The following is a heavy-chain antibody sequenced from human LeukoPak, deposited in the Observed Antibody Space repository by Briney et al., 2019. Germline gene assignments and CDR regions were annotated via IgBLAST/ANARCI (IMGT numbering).Heavy chain of an antibody. CDR2: LYHSGST. CDR3: VRDSSGYYPIFDY. D-gene: IGHD3-22*01. V-gene: IGHV4-59*01. J-gene: IGHJ4*02. CDR1: GGSISSYY. Sequence: SETLSLTCTVSGGSISSYYWSWHRQPPGKGLEWIGYLYHSGSTNYNSSLKSRVTISVDTSKNQISLKLSSVTAADTAVYYCVRDSSGYYPIFDYWGQGTLVTVSS.